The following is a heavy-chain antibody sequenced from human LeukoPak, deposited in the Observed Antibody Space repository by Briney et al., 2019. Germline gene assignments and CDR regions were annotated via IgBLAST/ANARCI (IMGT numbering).Heavy chain of an antibody. CDR2: ISSSGSII. J-gene: IGHJ4*02. D-gene: IGHD3-22*01. Sequence: GGSLRLSCAASGFIFSDYYMSWIRQAPGKGLEWVSYISSSGSIIYYADSVKGRFTISRDNAKNSLCLQMNSLRVEDTAVYYCAREPYYDSSGYCLDYWGQGTLVTVSS. CDR3: AREPYYDSSGYCLDY. V-gene: IGHV3-11*01. CDR1: GFIFSDYY.